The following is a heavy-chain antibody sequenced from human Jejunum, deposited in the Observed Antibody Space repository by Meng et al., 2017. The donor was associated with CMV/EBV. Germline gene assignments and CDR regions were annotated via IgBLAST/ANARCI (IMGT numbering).Heavy chain of an antibody. D-gene: IGHD3-16*02. CDR2: IDWDDEK. CDR1: GFSLTTTGMR. CDR3: VGNRGRSDLNY. Sequence: TLSGFSLTTTGMRVSWIRQSPGKALEWLARIDWDDEKFYRTSLKTRLTISTDTSKNQVVLTMTNMDPVDTATYYCVGNRGRSDLNYWGQGTLVTVSS. J-gene: IGHJ4*02. V-gene: IGHV2-70D*14.